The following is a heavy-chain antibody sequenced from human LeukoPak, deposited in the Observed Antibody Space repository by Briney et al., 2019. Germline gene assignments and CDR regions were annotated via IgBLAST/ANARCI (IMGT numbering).Heavy chain of an antibody. CDR1: GYSISSGYY. CDR3: ARVMVRGVSLSYYGMDV. CDR2: IYHSGST. V-gene: IGHV4-38-2*02. Sequence: SETLSLTCTVSGYSISSGYYWGWIRQPPGKGLEWIGSIYHSGSTYYNPSLKSRVTISVDTSKNQFSLKLSSVTAADTAVYYCARVMVRGVSLSYYGMDVWGQGTTVPSP. J-gene: IGHJ6*02. D-gene: IGHD3-10*01.